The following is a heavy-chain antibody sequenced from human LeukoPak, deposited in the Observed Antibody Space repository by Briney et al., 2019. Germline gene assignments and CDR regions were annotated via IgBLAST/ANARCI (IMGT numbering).Heavy chain of an antibody. Sequence: SETLSLTCTVSGGSISSYYWSWIRQPSGKGLEWIGYIYYSGSTNYNPSLKSRVTISVDTSKNQFSLKLSSVTAADTAVYYCARGGNYGSGSSYYFDYWGQGTLVTVSS. CDR2: IYYSGST. D-gene: IGHD3-10*01. CDR3: ARGGNYGSGSSYYFDY. J-gene: IGHJ4*02. CDR1: GGSISSYY. V-gene: IGHV4-59*01.